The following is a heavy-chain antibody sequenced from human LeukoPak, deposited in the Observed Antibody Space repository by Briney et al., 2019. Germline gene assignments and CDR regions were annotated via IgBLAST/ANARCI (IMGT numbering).Heavy chain of an antibody. J-gene: IGHJ4*02. V-gene: IGHV3-7*05. CDR1: GFNLSSHW. CDR2: IKEGGSEK. Sequence: GGSLRLSCAASGFNLSSHWMSWVRQAPGKGLEWVASIKEGGSEKFYVDSVKVRFSIFSDSAKNSLYLQMNSLRAEDTAVYYCVRDSDRRSDCWGQGTLVTVSS. D-gene: IGHD3-22*01. CDR3: VRDSDRRSDC.